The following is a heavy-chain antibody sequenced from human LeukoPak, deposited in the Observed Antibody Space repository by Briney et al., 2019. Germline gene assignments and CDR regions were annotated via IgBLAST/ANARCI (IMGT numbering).Heavy chain of an antibody. J-gene: IGHJ4*02. Sequence: GGSLRLSCAASGFTFSSYGMHWVRQAPGKGLEWVAVISYDGSNKYYADSVKGRFTISRDNSKNTLYLQMNSLRAEDTAVYYCAKATRIQLWLPDYWGQGTLVTVPS. D-gene: IGHD5-18*01. V-gene: IGHV3-30*18. CDR2: ISYDGSNK. CDR1: GFTFSSYG. CDR3: AKATRIQLWLPDY.